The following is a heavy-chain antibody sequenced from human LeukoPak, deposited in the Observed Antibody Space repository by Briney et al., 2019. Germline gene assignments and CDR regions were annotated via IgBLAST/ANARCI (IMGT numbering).Heavy chain of an antibody. CDR2: ITSSSSYI. CDR1: AFTFSTYS. V-gene: IGHV3-21*01. D-gene: IGHD4-17*01. Sequence: GGSLRLSCTASAFTFSTYSMNWVRQAPGKGLEWVSSITSSSSYIYYADSVKGRFTISRDNAQNSLYLQMNSLRADDTVVYYCARGTTDYIGMDVWGQGTTVTVSS. J-gene: IGHJ6*02. CDR3: ARGTTDYIGMDV.